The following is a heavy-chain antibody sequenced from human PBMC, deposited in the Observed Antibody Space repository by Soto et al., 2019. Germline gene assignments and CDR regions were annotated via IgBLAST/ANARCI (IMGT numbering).Heavy chain of an antibody. Sequence: LRLSCAASGFTFSSYAMHWVRQAPGKGLEWVAVISYDGSNKYYADSVKGRFTISRDNSKNTLYLQMNSLRAEDTAVYYCARDLSRVAARPFWLDPWGQGTLVTV. CDR2: ISYDGSNK. CDR1: GFTFSSYA. J-gene: IGHJ5*02. CDR3: ARDLSRVAARPFWLDP. D-gene: IGHD6-6*01. V-gene: IGHV3-30-3*01.